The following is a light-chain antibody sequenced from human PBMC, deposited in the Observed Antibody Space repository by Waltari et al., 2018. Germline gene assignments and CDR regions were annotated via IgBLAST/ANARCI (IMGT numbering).Light chain of an antibody. CDR1: SDDVGNYNL. V-gene: IGLV2-23*01. CDR3: CSFASTSTLNWV. J-gene: IGLJ3*02. Sequence: QSALTQPASVSGSPGQSVTISCTETSDDVGNYNLVSCYQQHPGKVPQLMIYEGTKRPSGVSNRFSGSKSGNTASLTISGLQAEDEADYYCCSFASTSTLNWVFGGGTKLTVL. CDR2: EGT.